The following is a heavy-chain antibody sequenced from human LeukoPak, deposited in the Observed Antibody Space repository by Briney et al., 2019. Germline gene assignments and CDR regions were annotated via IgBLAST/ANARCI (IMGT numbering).Heavy chain of an antibody. J-gene: IGHJ4*02. Sequence: GGSLRLSCAASGFTFSIYSMNWVRQAPGKGLEWVSYISSSSSTIHYADSVKGRFTISRDNSKNTLYLQMNSLRAEDTAVYYCAKDEVWGQGTLVTVSS. CDR3: AKDEV. V-gene: IGHV3-48*01. CDR2: ISSSSSTI. CDR1: GFTFSIYS.